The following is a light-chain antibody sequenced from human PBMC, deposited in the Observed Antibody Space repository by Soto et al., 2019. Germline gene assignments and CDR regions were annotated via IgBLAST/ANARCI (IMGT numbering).Light chain of an antibody. V-gene: IGKV3-20*01. J-gene: IGKJ5*01. Sequence: EIVLTQSPGTLSLSPGERATLSCRASQSVSSSYLAWYQQKRGQAPRLPIYGASGRATGIPDRFSGSGSGTDFTLTLSRLEPEDFAVYYCQQHGTSPITFGQGTRLEF. CDR1: QSVSSSY. CDR2: GAS. CDR3: QQHGTSPIT.